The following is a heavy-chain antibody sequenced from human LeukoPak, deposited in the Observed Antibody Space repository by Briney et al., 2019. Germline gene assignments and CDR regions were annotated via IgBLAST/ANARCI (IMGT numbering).Heavy chain of an antibody. V-gene: IGHV3-20*04. J-gene: IGHJ4*02. Sequence: PGGSLRLSCAASGFTFDDYGMSWVRQAPGKGLEWVSGINWNGGSTGYADSVKGRFTISRDNAKNSLYLQMDSLRAEDTALYYCARDPGDSSGPSGGFDYWGQGTLVIVSS. D-gene: IGHD3-22*01. CDR3: ARDPGDSSGPSGGFDY. CDR2: INWNGGST. CDR1: GFTFDDYG.